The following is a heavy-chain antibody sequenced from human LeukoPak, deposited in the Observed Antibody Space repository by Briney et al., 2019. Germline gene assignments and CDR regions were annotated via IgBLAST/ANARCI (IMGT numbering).Heavy chain of an antibody. J-gene: IGHJ4*02. V-gene: IGHV4-59*01. CDR3: ASARPTRVTEFDY. CDR2: IYYSGST. Sequence: PSETLSLTCTVSGGSISRYYWSWIRQPPGKGLEWIGYIYYSGSTNYNPSLKSRVTISVDTSKNQFSLKLGSVTAADTALYYCASARPTRVTEFDYWGQGTLVTVSS. CDR1: GGSISRYY. D-gene: IGHD4-17*01.